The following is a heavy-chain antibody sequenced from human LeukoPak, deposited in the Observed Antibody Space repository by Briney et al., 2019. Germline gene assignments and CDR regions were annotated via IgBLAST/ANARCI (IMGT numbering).Heavy chain of an antibody. D-gene: IGHD3-10*01. Sequence: GRSLRLSCAASGFTFSSYGMHWLRQAPGQGLEWMGWMNPNSGGTNYAQNYQGWVTMTRDTSISTAYMELSRLRSDDTAVYYCARGGYFGSGSYPTYYFDYWGQGTLVTVSS. V-gene: IGHV1-2*04. CDR2: MNPNSGGT. CDR3: ARGGYFGSGSYPTYYFDY. CDR1: GFTFSSYG. J-gene: IGHJ4*02.